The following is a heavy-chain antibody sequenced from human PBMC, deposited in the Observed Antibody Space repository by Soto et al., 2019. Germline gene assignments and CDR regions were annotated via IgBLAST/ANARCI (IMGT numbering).Heavy chain of an antibody. D-gene: IGHD3-16*01. CDR1: GYTCTSYG. J-gene: IGHJ4*02. CDR2: ISANNGKT. V-gene: IGHV1-18*01. CDR3: ARDRGSSALDS. Sequence: QVQLVQSGAEVKKPGASVKVSCKASGYTCTSYGISWVRQAPGQGLEWMGGISANNGKTNYAQKPQGRATKTTDKSRSPAYMELGILGSAGTAVYSCARDRGSSALDSWGQGTPVTVSS.